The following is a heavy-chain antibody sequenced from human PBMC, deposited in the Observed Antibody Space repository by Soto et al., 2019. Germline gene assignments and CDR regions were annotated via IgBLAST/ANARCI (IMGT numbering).Heavy chain of an antibody. CDR3: ARSLDFWSGYPEFDYYYYMDV. CDR1: GGSISSYY. Sequence: SETLSLTCTVSGGSISSYYWSWIRQPPGKGLEWIGYIYYSGSTNYNPSLKSRVTISVDTSKNQFSLKLSSVTAADTAVYYCARSLDFWSGYPEFDYYYYMDVWGKGTTVTVSS. V-gene: IGHV4-59*08. D-gene: IGHD3-3*01. J-gene: IGHJ6*03. CDR2: IYYSGST.